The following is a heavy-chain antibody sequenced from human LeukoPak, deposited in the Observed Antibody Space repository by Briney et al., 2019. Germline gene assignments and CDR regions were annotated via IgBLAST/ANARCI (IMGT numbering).Heavy chain of an antibody. CDR3: ARDGLYSTGYSYFDY. CDR1: GGSFSDYH. V-gene: IGHV4-4*07. J-gene: IGHJ4*02. D-gene: IGHD3-9*01. CDR2: VYASGYS. Sequence: SETLSLTCTVSGGSFSDYHWSWIRQPAGKRLEWIGRVYASGYSNYNPSLRSRVTMSLDTSKKQLSLRLSSVTAADTAVYYCARDGLYSTGYSYFDYWGQGTPVTVSP.